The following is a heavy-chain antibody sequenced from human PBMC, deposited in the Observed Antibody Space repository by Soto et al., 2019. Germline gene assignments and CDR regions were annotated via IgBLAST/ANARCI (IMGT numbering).Heavy chain of an antibody. J-gene: IGHJ5*02. CDR2: ISGSGGST. CDR1: GFTFSSYA. V-gene: IGHV3-23*01. CDR3: AKGYKIVVVPADMFGIRFDP. Sequence: GGSLRLSCAASGFTFSSYAMSWVRQAPGKGLEWVSAISGSGGSTYYADSVKGRFTISRDNSKSTLYLQMNSLRAEDTAVYYCAKGYKIVVVPADMFGIRFDPWGQGTLVTVSS. D-gene: IGHD2-2*01.